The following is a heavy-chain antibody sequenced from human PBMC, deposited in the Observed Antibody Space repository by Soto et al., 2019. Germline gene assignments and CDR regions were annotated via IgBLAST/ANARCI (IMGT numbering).Heavy chain of an antibody. V-gene: IGHV3-9*01. CDR3: AKGWELRGVFYYYGMDV. Sequence: GGSLRLSCAASGFTFDDYAMHWVRQAPGKCLEWVSGISWNSGSIGYADSVKGRFTISRDNAKNSLYLQMNSLRAEDTALYYCAKGWELRGVFYYYGMDVWGQGXTVTVSS. CDR2: ISWNSGSI. J-gene: IGHJ6*02. D-gene: IGHD1-26*01. CDR1: GFTFDDYA.